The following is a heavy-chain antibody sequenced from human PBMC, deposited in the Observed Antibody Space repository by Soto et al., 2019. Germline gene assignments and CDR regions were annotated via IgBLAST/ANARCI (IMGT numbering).Heavy chain of an antibody. V-gene: IGHV3-30*03. Sequence: QVQLVESGGGVVQPGRSLRLSCAASGFTFSSYGMHWVRQAPGKGLEWVAVISYDGSNKYYADSVKGRFTISRDNSKNTLYLQMNSLRAEDTAVYYCASGNYDYIWGSYRSDAFDIWGQGTMVTVSS. CDR3: ASGNYDYIWGSYRSDAFDI. D-gene: IGHD3-16*02. CDR1: GFTFSSYG. J-gene: IGHJ3*02. CDR2: ISYDGSNK.